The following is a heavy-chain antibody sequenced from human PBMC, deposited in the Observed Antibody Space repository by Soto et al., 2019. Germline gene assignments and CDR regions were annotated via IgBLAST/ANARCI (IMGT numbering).Heavy chain of an antibody. J-gene: IGHJ6*02. V-gene: IGHV3-33*01. Sequence: PGGSLRLSCAASGFTFSSYGMHWVRQAPGKGLEWVAVIWYDGSNKYYADSVKGRFTISRDNSKNTLYLQMNSLRAEDTAVYYCAREAGCSSTRCYRHYYYYYGMDVWGQGTTV. CDR3: AREAGCSSTRCYRHYYYYYGMDV. D-gene: IGHD2-2*01. CDR2: IWYDGSNK. CDR1: GFTFSSYG.